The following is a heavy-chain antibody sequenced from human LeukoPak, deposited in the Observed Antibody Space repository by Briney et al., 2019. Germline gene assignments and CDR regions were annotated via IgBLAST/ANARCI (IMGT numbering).Heavy chain of an antibody. CDR1: GYTFTSYG. CDR3: ARDLHGSGSYLDPYYYYYYYMDV. D-gene: IGHD3-10*01. V-gene: IGHV1-18*01. CDR2: ISAYNGNT. Sequence: GASVKVSCKASGYTFTSYGISWVRQAPGHGLEWMGWISAYNGNTNYAQKLQGRVTMTTDTSTRTAYMELRSLRSDDTGVYCCARDLHGSGSYLDPYYYYYYYMDVWGKGTTVTVSS. J-gene: IGHJ6*03.